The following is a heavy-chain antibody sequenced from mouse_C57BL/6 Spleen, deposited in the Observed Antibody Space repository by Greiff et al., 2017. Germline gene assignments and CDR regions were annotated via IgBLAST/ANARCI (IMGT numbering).Heavy chain of an antibody. J-gene: IGHJ4*01. CDR3: ARHEWGTTGDYAMDY. CDR2: ISGGGGNT. CDR1: GFTFSSYT. D-gene: IGHD1-1*01. Sequence: EVKVVESGGGLVKPGGSLKLSCAASGFTFSSYTMSWVRQTPEKRLEWVATISGGGGNTYYPDSVKGRFTISRDDAKNTLYLLMSSLRSEDTALYYCARHEWGTTGDYAMDYWGQGTSVTVSS. V-gene: IGHV5-9*01.